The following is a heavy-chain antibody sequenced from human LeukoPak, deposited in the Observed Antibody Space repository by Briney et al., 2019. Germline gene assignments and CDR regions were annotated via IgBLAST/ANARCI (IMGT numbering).Heavy chain of an antibody. CDR3: AKDSTHVDTAMGDY. CDR2: INSDGSST. D-gene: IGHD5-18*01. V-gene: IGHV3-74*01. J-gene: IGHJ4*02. CDR1: GFTFSSYW. Sequence: GGSLRLSCAASGFTFSSYWMHWVRQAPGKGLVWVSRINSDGSSTSYADSVKGRFTISRDNSKNPLYLQMNSLRAEDTALYYCAKDSTHVDTAMGDYWGQGTLVTVSS.